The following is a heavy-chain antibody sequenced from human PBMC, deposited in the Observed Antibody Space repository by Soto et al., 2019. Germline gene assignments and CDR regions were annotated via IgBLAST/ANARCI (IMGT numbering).Heavy chain of an antibody. V-gene: IGHV4-39*01. CDR2: VYYRGRS. D-gene: IGHD3-16*02. CDR3: VRQRPTVIPHASSDY. Sequence: PLSLPRTVSGGTVTNGSDYCGWILQTPGKGLEWIGSVYYRGRSYSKSSVKSRVTISVDTSKNQFSLNLNSVTASDTAVYFCVRQRPTVIPHASSDYWGQGSLVTVSP. J-gene: IGHJ4*02. CDR1: GGTVTNGSDY.